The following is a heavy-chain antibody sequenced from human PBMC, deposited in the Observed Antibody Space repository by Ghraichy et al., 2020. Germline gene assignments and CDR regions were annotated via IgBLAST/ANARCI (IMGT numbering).Heavy chain of an antibody. D-gene: IGHD1-26*01. Sequence: SETLSLTCAVYGGSFSGYYWSWIRQPPGKGLEWIGEINHSGSTNYNPSLKSRVTISVDTSKNQFSLKLSSVTAADTAVYYCARGPGSYWRVYYFDYWGQGTLVTVSS. V-gene: IGHV4-34*01. CDR2: INHSGST. CDR3: ARGPGSYWRVYYFDY. J-gene: IGHJ4*02. CDR1: GGSFSGYY.